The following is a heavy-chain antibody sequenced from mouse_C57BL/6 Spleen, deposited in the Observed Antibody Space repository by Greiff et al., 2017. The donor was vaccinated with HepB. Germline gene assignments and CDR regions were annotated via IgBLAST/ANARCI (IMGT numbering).Heavy chain of an antibody. CDR3: ARVGL. V-gene: IGHV3-6*01. CDR2: ISYDGSN. Sequence: EVKLMESGPGLVKPSQSLSLTCSVTGYSITSGYYWNWIRQFPGNKLEWMGYISYDGSNNYNPSLKNRISITRDTSKNQFFLKLNSVTTEDTATYYCARVGLWGQGTLVTVSA. J-gene: IGHJ3*01. D-gene: IGHD3-1*01. CDR1: GYSITSGYY.